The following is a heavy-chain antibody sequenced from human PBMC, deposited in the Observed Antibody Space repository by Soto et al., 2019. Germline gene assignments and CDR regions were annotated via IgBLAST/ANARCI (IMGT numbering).Heavy chain of an antibody. Sequence: GGSLRLSCVASGFTFSDYVMTWVRQAPEKGLGWVSTISVGGGSAYYADSVKGRFAISRDNSKNTLYLQLNSLRAEDTAVYYCVKDRGQQLILGLWLDPWGQGTLVTVSS. J-gene: IGHJ5*02. CDR1: GFTFSDYV. V-gene: IGHV3-23*01. D-gene: IGHD6-13*01. CDR2: ISVGGGSA. CDR3: VKDRGQQLILGLWLDP.